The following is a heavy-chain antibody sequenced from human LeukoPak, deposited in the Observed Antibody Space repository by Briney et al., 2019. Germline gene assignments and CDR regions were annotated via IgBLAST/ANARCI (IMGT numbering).Heavy chain of an antibody. V-gene: IGHV3-23*01. CDR2: IFGSGGSP. CDR1: GFTFGSHA. Sequence: GGSLSLSCEASGFTFGSHAMYWVRQAPGKGLEWVAGIFGSGGSPHYADPVKGRFTISRDNSRNTVYLQINSLRAEDTAVYYCGKTTVGYSSGQKPAWPVDYWGQGTLVTVSS. J-gene: IGHJ4*02. D-gene: IGHD5-18*01. CDR3: GKTTVGYSSGQKPAWPVDY.